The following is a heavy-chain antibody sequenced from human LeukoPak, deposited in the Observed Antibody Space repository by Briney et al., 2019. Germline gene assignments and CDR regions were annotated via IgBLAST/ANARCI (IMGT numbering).Heavy chain of an antibody. Sequence: GSLRLSCAASGFTFINAWMSWVRQAPGKGLEWVGRIKSKTDGGTADYAAPVKGRFTISRDDSKNTLYLQLSSLKTEDTAVYYCTTLKAGTSSFLWGQGTLVTVSS. CDR3: TTLKAGTSSFL. D-gene: IGHD2-2*01. V-gene: IGHV3-15*01. CDR1: GFTFINAW. CDR2: IKSKTDGGTA. J-gene: IGHJ4*02.